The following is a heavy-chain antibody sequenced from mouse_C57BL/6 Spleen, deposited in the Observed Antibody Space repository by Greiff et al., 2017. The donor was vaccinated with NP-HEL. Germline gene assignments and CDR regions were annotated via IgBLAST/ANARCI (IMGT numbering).Heavy chain of an antibody. CDR3: AREEGGRSHYFDY. J-gene: IGHJ2*01. CDR1: GYTFTSYW. D-gene: IGHD3-3*01. V-gene: IGHV1-69*01. Sequence: QVQLKQPGAELVMPGASVKLSCKASGYTFTSYWMHWVKQRPGQGLEWIGEIDPSDSYTNYNQKFKGKSTLTVDKSSSTAYMQLSSLTSEDSAVYYCAREEGGRSHYFDYWGQGTTLTVSS. CDR2: IDPSDSYT.